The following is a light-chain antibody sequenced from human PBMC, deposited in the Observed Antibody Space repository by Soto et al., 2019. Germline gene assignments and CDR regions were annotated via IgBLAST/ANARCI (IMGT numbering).Light chain of an antibody. CDR2: GAS. Sequence: DIQMTQTPSSLSASVGDRVTISCRPSQSISSYLNWYQQKPGKAPNLLSYGASRFQSGVPSRFSGGGSGTDFALTISSLQPEDFATYYCQQTYITPRTFGQGTKVDIK. CDR3: QQTYITPRT. J-gene: IGKJ1*01. V-gene: IGKV1-39*01. CDR1: QSISSY.